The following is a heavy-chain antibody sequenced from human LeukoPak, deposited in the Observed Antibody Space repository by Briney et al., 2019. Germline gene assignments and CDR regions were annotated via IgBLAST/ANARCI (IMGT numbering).Heavy chain of an antibody. Sequence: PSETLSLTCAVSGYSINSGYDWGWIRQPPGKGLEWIGSIYHSGSTYYNPSLKSRVTISVDTFKNQFSLRLSSVTAADTAVYYCARLVGARSQADYWGQGTLVTVSS. CDR2: IYHSGST. D-gene: IGHD1-26*01. V-gene: IGHV4-38-2*01. CDR3: ARLVGARSQADY. J-gene: IGHJ4*02. CDR1: GYSINSGYD.